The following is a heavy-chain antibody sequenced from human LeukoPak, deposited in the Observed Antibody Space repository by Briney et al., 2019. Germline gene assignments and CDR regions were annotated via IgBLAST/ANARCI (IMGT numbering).Heavy chain of an antibody. CDR1: GGSISSYY. V-gene: IGHV4-59*08. CDR2: IYYSGST. J-gene: IGHJ4*02. Sequence: SSDTLSLTCTVSGGSISSYYWSWIRQPAGKGLEWIGYIYYSGSTNYNPSLKSRVTISVDTSKNQFSLKLSSVTAAHTAVYYCARNPRYYFDYWGQGTLVTVSS. CDR3: ARNPRYYFDY.